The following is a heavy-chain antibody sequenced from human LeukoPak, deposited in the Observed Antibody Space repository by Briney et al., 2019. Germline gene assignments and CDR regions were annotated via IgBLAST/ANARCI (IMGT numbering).Heavy chain of an antibody. D-gene: IGHD3-22*01. J-gene: IGHJ4*02. V-gene: IGHV3-49*03. CDR1: GFTFRDYA. CDR3: TRGFHYDSSGYPLVGY. CDR2: IRSKAYGGTT. Sequence: GGSLRLSCTASGFTFRDYAMSWFRQAPGKGLEWVGFIRSKAYGGTTEYAASVKGRFTISRDDSKSIAYLQMNSLKTEDTAVYYCTRGFHYDSSGYPLVGYWGQGTLVTVSS.